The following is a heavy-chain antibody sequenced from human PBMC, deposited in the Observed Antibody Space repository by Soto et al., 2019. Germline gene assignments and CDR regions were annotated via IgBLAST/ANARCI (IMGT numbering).Heavy chain of an antibody. CDR1: GFTFSVYT. Sequence: SLRLSCAASGFTFSVYTMMWVRQAPGKGLEWVAAISEDSSTLRYADSVKGRFTISRENAKNSLYLQMNSLRVEDTAMYYCVKEAEICSGSCYKNGLDVWGQGTTVTVSS. CDR2: ISEDSSTL. CDR3: VKEAEICSGSCYKNGLDV. D-gene: IGHD2-15*01. J-gene: IGHJ6*02. V-gene: IGHV3-21*06.